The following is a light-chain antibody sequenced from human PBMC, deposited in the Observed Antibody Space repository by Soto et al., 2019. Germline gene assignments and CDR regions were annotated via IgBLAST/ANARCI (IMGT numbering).Light chain of an antibody. Sequence: EVLMTQSPATLSVSPGERVTLSCRASQRININLAWYQQKPGQAPRVLIYGAASRASGIPDRFSGSGSGTDFTLTISRLEHDDFAFYYCQQYQNWPPLTFGGGTRVEIK. V-gene: IGKV3D-15*01. CDR3: QQYQNWPPLT. CDR1: QRININ. J-gene: IGKJ4*01. CDR2: GAA.